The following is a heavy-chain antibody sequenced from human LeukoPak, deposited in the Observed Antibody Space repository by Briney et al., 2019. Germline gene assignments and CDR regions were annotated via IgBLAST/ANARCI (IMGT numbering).Heavy chain of an antibody. D-gene: IGHD3-22*01. Sequence: GGSLRLSCAASGFTFSSYGMHWVRQAPGKGLEWVANIKQDGSEKPSLDSVKGRFTVSRDNAKNSLYLQMNSLRAEDTAVYYCARGSNYYDSSGYPRNWYFDLWGRGTLVTVSS. CDR1: GFTFSSYG. J-gene: IGHJ2*01. CDR3: ARGSNYYDSSGYPRNWYFDL. V-gene: IGHV3-7*01. CDR2: IKQDGSEK.